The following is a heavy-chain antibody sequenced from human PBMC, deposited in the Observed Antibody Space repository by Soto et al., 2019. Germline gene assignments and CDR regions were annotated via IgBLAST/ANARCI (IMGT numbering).Heavy chain of an antibody. Sequence: PSETLSLTCAVSGGSIGRGGYSWSGIRQPPGKGLEWIGYIYHSGSTYYNPSLKSRVTISVDRSKNQFSLKLSSVTAADTAVYYCARVPGAWGQGTLVTVSS. CDR1: GGSIGRGGYS. CDR2: IYHSGST. V-gene: IGHV4-30-2*01. CDR3: ARVPGA. J-gene: IGHJ5*02. D-gene: IGHD1-26*01.